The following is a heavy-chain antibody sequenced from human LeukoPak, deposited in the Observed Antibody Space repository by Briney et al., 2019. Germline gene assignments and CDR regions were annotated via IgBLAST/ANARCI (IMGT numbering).Heavy chain of an antibody. CDR2: ISGSGGST. J-gene: IGHJ4*02. CDR3: ARTGTTQPSH. V-gene: IGHV3-23*01. D-gene: IGHD1-7*01. CDR1: GFTFSSYA. Sequence: PGGSLRLSCAASGFTFSSYAMSWVRQAPGKGLEWVSAISGSGGSTYYADSVKGRFTISRDNAKNSLYLQMNSLRAEDTAVYYCARTGTTQPSHWGQGTLVTVSS.